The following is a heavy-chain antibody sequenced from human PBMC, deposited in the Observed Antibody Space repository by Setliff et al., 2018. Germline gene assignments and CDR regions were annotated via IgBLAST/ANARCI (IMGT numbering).Heavy chain of an antibody. CDR3: AREGAYSYGYFDY. CDR1: GGSISSYY. D-gene: IGHD5-18*01. J-gene: IGHJ4*02. CDR2: IYYSGST. V-gene: IGHV4-59*01. Sequence: TLSLTCTVSGGSISSYYWSWIRQPPGKGLEWIGYIYYSGSTNYNPSLKSRVTISVDTSKNQFSLKLSSVTAADTAVYYCAREGAYSYGYFDYWGQGTLVTVSS.